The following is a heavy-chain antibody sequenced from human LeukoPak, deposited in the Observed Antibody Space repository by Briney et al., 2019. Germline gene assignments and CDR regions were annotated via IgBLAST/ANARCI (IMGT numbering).Heavy chain of an antibody. CDR2: ISGSGGST. CDR1: GFTFSSYA. CDR3: AKSPQGYSPYSSGWSLDY. Sequence: GGSLRLSCAASGFTFSSYAMSWVRQAPGKGLEWVSAISGSGGSTYYADSVKGRFTISRDNSKNTLYLQMNSLRAEDTAVYYCAKSPQGYSPYSSGWSLDYWGQGTLVTVSS. J-gene: IGHJ4*02. V-gene: IGHV3-23*01. D-gene: IGHD6-19*01.